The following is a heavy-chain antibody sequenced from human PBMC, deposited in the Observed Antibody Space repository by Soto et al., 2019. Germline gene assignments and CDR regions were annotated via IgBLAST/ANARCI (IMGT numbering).Heavy chain of an antibody. J-gene: IGHJ5*02. D-gene: IGHD3-22*01. CDR1: GGSINSGGYS. V-gene: IGHV4-30-2*01. Sequence: PSETLSLTCTVSGGSINSGGYSWTWIRQPPGKGLEWIGFIYHTGTTYYNPSLKSRVTISVDRSKNQFSLKLNSVTAADTAVYYCACRVKSYDRSGSSWFDPCGQAAVVSVSS. CDR3: ACRVKSYDRSGSSWFDP. CDR2: IYHTGTT.